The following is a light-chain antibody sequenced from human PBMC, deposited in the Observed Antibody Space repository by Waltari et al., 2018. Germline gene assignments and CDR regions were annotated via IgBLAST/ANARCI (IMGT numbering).Light chain of an antibody. CDR2: GAS. Sequence: DTVMTQSPATLSVSPGERATLSCRASQSVGSNLAWYQQKPGQAPRLLIYGASTRATGIPARFSGSGSGTEFTLTITSPQSEDFAVYYCQQYEIWPRTFGQGTKVEIK. CDR3: QQYEIWPRT. J-gene: IGKJ1*01. CDR1: QSVGSN. V-gene: IGKV3-15*01.